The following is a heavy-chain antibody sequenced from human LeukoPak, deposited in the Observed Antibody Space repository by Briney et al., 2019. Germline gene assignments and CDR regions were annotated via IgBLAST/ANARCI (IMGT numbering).Heavy chain of an antibody. D-gene: IGHD3-3*01. CDR1: GFTFSSYG. J-gene: IGHJ4*02. V-gene: IGHV3-23*01. CDR2: ISGRGGST. Sequence: GGSLRLSCAASGFTFSSYGMSWVRQAPGKGLEWVSGISGRGGSTYYEDSVKGRFTISRDNSKNTVYLQLNSLRVEDTAVYYCAKDVGFWGGYWGGGDSWGQGTLVTVSS. CDR3: AKDVGFWGGYWGGGDS.